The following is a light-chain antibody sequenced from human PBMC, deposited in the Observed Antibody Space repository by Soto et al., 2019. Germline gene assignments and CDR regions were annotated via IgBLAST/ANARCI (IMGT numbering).Light chain of an antibody. J-gene: IGKJ4*01. V-gene: IGKV3-20*01. CDR1: QSVSSSY. Sequence: IVLSQSPGTLSLSPGERATLSCRVSQSVSSSYLAWYQQKPGQAPRLLIYGASSRATGIPDRFSGSGSGTDFTLTISRLETEDFAVYYCQQYGSSPLTFGGGTKVEIK. CDR3: QQYGSSPLT. CDR2: GAS.